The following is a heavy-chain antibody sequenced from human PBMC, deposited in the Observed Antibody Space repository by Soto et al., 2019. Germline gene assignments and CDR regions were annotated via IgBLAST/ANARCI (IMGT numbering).Heavy chain of an antibody. CDR3: AKDRNPDGIWTFDS. CDR2: IIGGDGDK. D-gene: IGHD3-9*01. J-gene: IGHJ5*01. V-gene: IGHV3-23*01. Sequence: QAPGKGLEWVSGIIGGDGDKFYSDSVKGRFTISRDNSKDMLFLQMSSLGVDDTAVYYCAKDRNPDGIWTFDSWGQGTLVTVSS.